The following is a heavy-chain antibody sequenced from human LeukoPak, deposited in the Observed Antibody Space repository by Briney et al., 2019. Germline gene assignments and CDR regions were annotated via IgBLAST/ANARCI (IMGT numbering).Heavy chain of an antibody. CDR2: ISAYNGNT. CDR1: GYTFASYG. Sequence: GASVKVSCKASGYTFASYGISWVRQAPGQGLEWMGWISAYNGNTNYAQKLQGRVTMTTDTSTSTAYMELRSLRSDDTAVYYCAREYGVVVPAATGRFDYWGQGTLVTVSS. D-gene: IGHD2-2*01. CDR3: AREYGVVVPAATGRFDY. J-gene: IGHJ4*02. V-gene: IGHV1-18*01.